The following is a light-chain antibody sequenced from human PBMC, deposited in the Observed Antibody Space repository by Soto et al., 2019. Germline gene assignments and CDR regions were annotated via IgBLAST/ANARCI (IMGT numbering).Light chain of an antibody. CDR1: QGISSY. CDR3: QQLNSYPQVT. CDR2: AAS. J-gene: IGKJ5*01. Sequence: DIQLTHSQSFLSASVGDRVTITCRASQGISSYLAWYQQKPGKAPKLLIYAASTLQSGVPSRFSGSGSGTEFTLTISSLQPEDFATYYCQQLNSYPQVTFGQGTRLEIK. V-gene: IGKV1-9*01.